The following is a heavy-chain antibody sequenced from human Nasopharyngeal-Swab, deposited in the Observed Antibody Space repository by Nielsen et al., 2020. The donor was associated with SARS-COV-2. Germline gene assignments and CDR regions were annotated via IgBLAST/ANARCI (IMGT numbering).Heavy chain of an antibody. Sequence: ASVKVSCKASGYTFTGYYMHWVRQAPGQGLEWMGWMNPNSGNTGYAQKFQGRVTITRNTSISTAYMELSSLRSEDTAVYCCARVYCSSTSCFYGMDVWGQGTTVTVSS. CDR2: MNPNSGNT. J-gene: IGHJ6*02. V-gene: IGHV1-8*03. D-gene: IGHD2-2*01. CDR3: ARVYCSSTSCFYGMDV. CDR1: GYTFTGYY.